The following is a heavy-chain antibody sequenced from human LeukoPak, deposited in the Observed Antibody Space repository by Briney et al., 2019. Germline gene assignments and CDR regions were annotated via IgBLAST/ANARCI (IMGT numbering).Heavy chain of an antibody. V-gene: IGHV3-11*05. J-gene: IGHJ4*02. CDR1: GFIFSEFY. D-gene: IGHD5/OR15-5a*01. Sequence: GGSLRLSCAGSGFIFSEFYINWIRQSPAKGLEWLAYISPDGSYTTYGDSVKDRFVISRDNAKNSVSLQIHSLRVEDTALYFCASDQVSGVFDYWGQGARVTVS. CDR3: ASDQVSGVFDY. CDR2: ISPDGSYT.